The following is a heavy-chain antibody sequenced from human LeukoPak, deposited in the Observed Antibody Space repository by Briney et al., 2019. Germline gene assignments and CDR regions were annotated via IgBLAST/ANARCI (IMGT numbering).Heavy chain of an antibody. V-gene: IGHV4-61*01. Sequence: SETLSLTCTVSGGSISSSSYYWGWIRQPPGKGLEWIGYIYYSGSTNYNPSLKSRVTISVDTSKNQFSLKLSSVTAADTAVYYCAKDQAMWLPSLFDYWGQGTLVTVSS. J-gene: IGHJ4*02. CDR2: IYYSGST. D-gene: IGHD5-18*01. CDR1: GGSISSSSYY. CDR3: AKDQAMWLPSLFDY.